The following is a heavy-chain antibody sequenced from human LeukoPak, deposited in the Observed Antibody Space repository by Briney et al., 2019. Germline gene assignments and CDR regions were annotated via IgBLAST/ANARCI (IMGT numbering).Heavy chain of an antibody. CDR2: IIPIFGTA. CDR3: ARDITMVRGVIGWFDP. D-gene: IGHD3-10*01. J-gene: IGHJ5*02. V-gene: IGHV1-69*06. Sequence: SVKVSCKASGGTFSSYAISWVRQAPGQGLEWMGGIIPIFGTANYAQKFQGRVTITADKSTSTAYMELSSLRSDDTAAYYCARDITMVRGVIGWFDPWGQGTLVTVSS. CDR1: GGTFSSYA.